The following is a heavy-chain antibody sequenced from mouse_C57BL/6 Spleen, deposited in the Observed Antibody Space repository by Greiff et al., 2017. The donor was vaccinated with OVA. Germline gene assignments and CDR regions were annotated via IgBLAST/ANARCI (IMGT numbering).Heavy chain of an antibody. J-gene: IGHJ2*01. CDR2: INPSSGYT. CDR3: ARRELQRGYFDY. V-gene: IGHV1-7*01. Sequence: QVHVKQSGAELAKPGASVKLSCKASGYTFTSYWMHWVKQRPGQGLEWIGYINPSSGYTKYNQKFKDKATLTADKSSSTAYMQLSSLTYEDSAVYYCARRELQRGYFDYWGQGTTLTVSS. CDR1: GYTFTSYW. D-gene: IGHD6-1*01.